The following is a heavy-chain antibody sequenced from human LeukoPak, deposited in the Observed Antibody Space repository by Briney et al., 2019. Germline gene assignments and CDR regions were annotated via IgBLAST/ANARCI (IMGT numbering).Heavy chain of an antibody. J-gene: IGHJ4*02. V-gene: IGHV3-21*01. D-gene: IGHD1-26*01. CDR1: GFTFSSYS. Sequence: GGSLRLSCAASGFTFSSYSMNWVRQAPGKGLEWVSSISSSSSYIYYADSMKGRFTISRDNAKNSLYLQMNSLRAEDTAVYYCARGGAYFDYWGQGTLVTVSS. CDR2: ISSSSSYI. CDR3: ARGGAYFDY.